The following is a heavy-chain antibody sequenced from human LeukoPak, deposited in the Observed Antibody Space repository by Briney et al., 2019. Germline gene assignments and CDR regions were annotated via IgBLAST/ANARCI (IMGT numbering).Heavy chain of an antibody. Sequence: GGSLRLSCAASGFTFSSYSMNWVRQAPGKGLEWVSSISSSSSYIYYADSVRGRFTISRDNAKNSLYLQMNSLRAEDTAVYYCARAPLVGATLPSAFDIWGQGTMVTVSS. CDR3: ARAPLVGATLPSAFDI. D-gene: IGHD1-26*01. CDR2: ISSSSSYI. J-gene: IGHJ3*02. V-gene: IGHV3-21*01. CDR1: GFTFSSYS.